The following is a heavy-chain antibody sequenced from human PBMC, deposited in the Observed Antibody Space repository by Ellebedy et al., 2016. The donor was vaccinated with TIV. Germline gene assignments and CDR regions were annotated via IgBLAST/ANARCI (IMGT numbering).Heavy chain of an antibody. CDR2: TYFRSKWYH. J-gene: IGHJ4*02. CDR3: AREGPGYGY. V-gene: IGHV6-1*01. Sequence: SETLSLXCAISGDSVSSNSAAWNWIRQSPSRGLEWLGRTYFRSKWYHDYAVSVKGRLSISPDTSKNQFSLQLNSLTPEDTAVYYCAREGPGYGYWGQGTLVTVSS. D-gene: IGHD3-9*01. CDR1: GDSVSSNSAA.